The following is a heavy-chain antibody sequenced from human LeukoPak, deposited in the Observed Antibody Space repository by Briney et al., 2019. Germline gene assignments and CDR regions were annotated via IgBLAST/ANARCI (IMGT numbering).Heavy chain of an antibody. CDR1: GFTFDDFA. V-gene: IGHV3-9*01. Sequence: GGSLRLSCAASGFTFDDFAMHWVRQAPGKGLEWVSGINWNGGRIGYADSVKGRFTISRDNAKNTLYLQMNSLRAEDTAVYYCTRDPTPGTFDIWGQGTMVTVSS. J-gene: IGHJ3*02. CDR2: INWNGGRI. CDR3: TRDPTPGTFDI.